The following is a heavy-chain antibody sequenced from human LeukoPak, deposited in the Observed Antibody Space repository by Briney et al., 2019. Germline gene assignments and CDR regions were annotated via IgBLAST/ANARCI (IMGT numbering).Heavy chain of an antibody. Sequence: SETLCLSCTVSGGSLSSYYRSWVRQPPGKGLEWIGYMSYSGSTNYNPSPKSRVTISVDTSKNQFSLRLNSVAAADTAVYYCARTGGEVMGTGTTCWFDPWGQGTLVTVSS. V-gene: IGHV4-59*12. CDR2: MSYSGST. CDR3: ARTGGEVMGTGTTCWFDP. CDR1: GGSLSSYY. J-gene: IGHJ5*02. D-gene: IGHD1-1*01.